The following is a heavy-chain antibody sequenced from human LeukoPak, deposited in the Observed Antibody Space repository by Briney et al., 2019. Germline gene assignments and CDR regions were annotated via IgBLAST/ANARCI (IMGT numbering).Heavy chain of an antibody. CDR2: ISSSGSTI. J-gene: IGHJ6*02. Sequence: PGGSLRLSCAASGFTFSSYEMNWVHQAPGKGLEWVSYISSSGSTIYYADSVKGRFTISRDNAKNSLYLQMNSLRAEDTAVYYCARDQTVDSRGYYYYYGMDVWGQGTTVTVSS. CDR1: GFTFSSYE. D-gene: IGHD5-12*01. V-gene: IGHV3-48*03. CDR3: ARDQTVDSRGYYYYYGMDV.